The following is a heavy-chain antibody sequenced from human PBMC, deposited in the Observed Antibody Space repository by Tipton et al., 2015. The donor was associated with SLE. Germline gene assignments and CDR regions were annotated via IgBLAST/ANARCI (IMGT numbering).Heavy chain of an antibody. J-gene: IGHJ5*02. V-gene: IGHV3-9*01. CDR1: GFTFDDYA. Sequence: SLRLSCAASGFTFDDYAMHWVRQAPGKGLEWVSGISWNSGSIGYADSVKGRFTISRDNAKNSLYLQMNSLRAEDTAVYYCARDIRMTTFTLTFDPWGQGTLVTVSS. D-gene: IGHD3-16*01. CDR3: ARDIRMTTFTLTFDP. CDR2: ISWNSGSI.